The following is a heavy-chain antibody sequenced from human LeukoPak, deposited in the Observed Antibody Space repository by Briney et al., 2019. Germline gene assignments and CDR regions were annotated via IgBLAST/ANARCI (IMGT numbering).Heavy chain of an antibody. J-gene: IGHJ5*02. CDR1: GYTFTGYY. V-gene: IGHV1-2*02. CDR3: AREARSFYSSSSGWFDP. D-gene: IGHD6-6*01. CDR2: INPNSGGT. Sequence: ASVKASCKASGYTFTGYYMHWVRQAPGQGLEWMGWINPNSGGTNYAQKFQGRVTMTRDTSISTAYMELSRLRSDDTAVYYCAREARSFYSSSSGWFDPWGQGTLVTVSS.